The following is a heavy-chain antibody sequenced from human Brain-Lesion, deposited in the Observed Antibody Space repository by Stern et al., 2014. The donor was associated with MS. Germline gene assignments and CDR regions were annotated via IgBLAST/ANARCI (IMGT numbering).Heavy chain of an antibody. CDR2: IYYSGNT. Sequence: MQLVESGPGLVKPSETLSLTCTVAGGSVSSTSYAWAWIHQPPGKGLEWIGAIYYSGNTYYSPPLKGRPTISLDTSKNQFPRQLRSVTAADTAVYYCAGEEDIRYCSGGSCTGNWFDPWGQGTLVTVSS. D-gene: IGHD2-15*01. J-gene: IGHJ5*02. CDR1: GGSVSSTSYA. V-gene: IGHV4-39*01. CDR3: AGEEDIRYCSGGSCTGNWFDP.